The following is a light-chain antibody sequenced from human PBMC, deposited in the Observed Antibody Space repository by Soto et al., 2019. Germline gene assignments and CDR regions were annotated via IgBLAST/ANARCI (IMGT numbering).Light chain of an antibody. J-gene: IGLJ2*01. CDR2: EVS. CDR1: SSDVGGYNY. Sequence: QSVLTQPASVSGSPGQSITISCTGTSSDVGGYNYVSWYQQESGKAPKLMIHEVSNRPSGVSNRFSGSKSGNTASLTISGLQAEDEADYYCSSYSSSSTLVFGGGTQLTVL. V-gene: IGLV2-14*01. CDR3: SSYSSSSTLV.